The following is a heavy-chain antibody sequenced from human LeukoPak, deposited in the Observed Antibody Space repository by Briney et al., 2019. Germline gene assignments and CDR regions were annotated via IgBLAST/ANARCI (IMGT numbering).Heavy chain of an antibody. J-gene: IGHJ4*02. V-gene: IGHV1-2*06. CDR2: INPNSGGT. Sequence: ASVKVSCKASGYTFTSYGISWVRQAPGQGLEWMGRINPNSGGTNYAQKFQGRVTMTRDTSISTAYMELSRVTSDDTAVYYCARERLGGYFDYWGQGTLVTVSS. CDR3: ARERLGGYFDY. D-gene: IGHD3-16*01. CDR1: GYTFTSYG.